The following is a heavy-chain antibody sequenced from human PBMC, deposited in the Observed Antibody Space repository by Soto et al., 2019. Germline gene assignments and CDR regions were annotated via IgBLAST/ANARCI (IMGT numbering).Heavy chain of an antibody. CDR1: GGSSSSSSYY. V-gene: IGHV4-39*01. J-gene: IGHJ5*02. CDR3: ARQPYDSSGYYYGT. CDR2: MYYSGNT. Sequence: QPRLQESGPGLVKPSETLSLTCTVSGGSSSSSSYYWGWIRQPPGKGLEWIGSMYYSGNTYYNPSLKSRVTVSVDTSKNHFSLKLSSVTAADTAMYYCARQPYDSSGYYYGTWGQGTLVTVSS. D-gene: IGHD3-22*01.